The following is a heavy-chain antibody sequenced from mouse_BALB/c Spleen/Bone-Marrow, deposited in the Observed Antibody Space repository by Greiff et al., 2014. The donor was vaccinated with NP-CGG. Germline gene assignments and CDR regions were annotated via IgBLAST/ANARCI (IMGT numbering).Heavy chain of an antibody. CDR1: GYTFTSYY. CDR3: TRSRRAMDH. D-gene: IGHD2-12*01. V-gene: IGHV1S81*02. Sequence: QVQLKQSRAELVKPGASVKLSCKASGYTFTSYYMCWVKQRPGQGLEWIGEINPSNGGTNFNEKFKSKATLTVDKSSSTAYMSLSSLTSEDSAVYYCTRSRRAMDHWGQGTSVTVSS. J-gene: IGHJ4*01. CDR2: INPSNGGT.